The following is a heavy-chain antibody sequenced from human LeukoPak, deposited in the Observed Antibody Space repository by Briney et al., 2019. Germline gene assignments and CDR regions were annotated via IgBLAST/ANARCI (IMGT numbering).Heavy chain of an antibody. CDR1: GFTFSSYA. CDR3: AKDTAVAGAYYLDY. CDR2: ISGSGGST. V-gene: IGHV3-23*01. D-gene: IGHD6-19*01. Sequence: PGGSLRLSCAASGFTFSSYAMSWVRQAPGKGLKWVSAISGSGGSTYYADSVKGRFTISRDNSKNTPYLQMNSLRAGDTAVYYCAKDTAVAGAYYLDYWGQGTLVTVSS. J-gene: IGHJ4*02.